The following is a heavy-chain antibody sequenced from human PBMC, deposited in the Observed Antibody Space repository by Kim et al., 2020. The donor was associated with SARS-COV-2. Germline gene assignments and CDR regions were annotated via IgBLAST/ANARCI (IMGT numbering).Heavy chain of an antibody. Sequence: ASVKVSCKASGGTFKSYTLSWVRQAPGKGLEWMGRIAPMLDKTDYAQQFQGRFTITADESTSTVFMELSSLSSEDTAIYYCARVASLLGEDYWGQGTLV. J-gene: IGHJ4*02. CDR1: GGTFKSYT. V-gene: IGHV1-69*08. CDR2: IAPMLDKT. D-gene: IGHD3-16*01. CDR3: ARVASLLGEDY.